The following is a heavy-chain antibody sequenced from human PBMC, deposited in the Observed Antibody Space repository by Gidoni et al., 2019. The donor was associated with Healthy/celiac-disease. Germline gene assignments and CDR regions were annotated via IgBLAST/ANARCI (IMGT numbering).Heavy chain of an antibody. CDR3: ARETAYYDYIWGSYRYSDY. Sequence: EVQLVESGGGLVQPGGSLRLSCAASGFTFSSYEMNWVRQAPGKGLEWVSYISSSGSTIYYADSVKGRFTISRDNAKNSLYLQMNSLRAEDTAVYYCARETAYYDYIWGSYRYSDYWGQGTLVTVSS. CDR2: ISSSGSTI. V-gene: IGHV3-48*03. CDR1: GFTFSSYE. D-gene: IGHD3-16*02. J-gene: IGHJ4*02.